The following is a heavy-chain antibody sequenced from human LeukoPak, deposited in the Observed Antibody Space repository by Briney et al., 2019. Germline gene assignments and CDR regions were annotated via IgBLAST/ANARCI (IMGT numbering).Heavy chain of an antibody. CDR3: ARGRPIATYGSSRPVTYYMDV. D-gene: IGHD3-10*01. Sequence: SETLSLTCAVYGGSFSGYYWSWIRQPPGKGMEWIGEINHSGSTNYNPSLESRVTISVDTSKNQFSLKPSSVTAADTAAYYCARGRPIATYGSSRPVTYYMDVWGKGTTVTVSS. CDR2: INHSGST. J-gene: IGHJ6*03. V-gene: IGHV4-34*01. CDR1: GGSFSGYY.